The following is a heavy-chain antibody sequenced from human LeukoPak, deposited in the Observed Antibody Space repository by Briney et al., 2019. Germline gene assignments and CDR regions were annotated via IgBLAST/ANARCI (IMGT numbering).Heavy chain of an antibody. CDR1: GYTFTSYG. CDR2: ISAHNGNT. V-gene: IGHV1-18*01. CDR3: ARDIGYCSGGSCYPPDY. J-gene: IGHJ4*02. D-gene: IGHD2-15*01. Sequence: ASVKVSCKASGYTFTSYGISWVRQAPGQGLEWMGWISAHNGNTNYAQKLQGRVTMTTDTSTSTAYMELRSLRSDDTAVYYCARDIGYCSGGSCYPPDYWGQGTLVTVSS.